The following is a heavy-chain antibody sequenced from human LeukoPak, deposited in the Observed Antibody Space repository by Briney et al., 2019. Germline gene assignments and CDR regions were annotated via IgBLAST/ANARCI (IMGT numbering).Heavy chain of an antibody. Sequence: GGSLRLSCAASGFTFSSYWMSWVRQAPGKGLEWVASIKQDGSEKYYVDSVKGRFTISRDNAKNSLYLQMNSLRAEDTAVYYCARDSPTIPLDYWGQGTLVTVSS. CDR3: ARDSPTIPLDY. J-gene: IGHJ4*02. D-gene: IGHD2-21*01. V-gene: IGHV3-7*03. CDR1: GFTFSSYW. CDR2: IKQDGSEK.